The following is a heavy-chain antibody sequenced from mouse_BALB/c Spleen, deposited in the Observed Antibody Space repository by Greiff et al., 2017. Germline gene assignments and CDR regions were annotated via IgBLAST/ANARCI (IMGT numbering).Heavy chain of an antibody. Sequence: EVQRVESGPELVKPGASVKISCKASGYSFTGYFMNWVKQSHGKSLEWIGRINPYNGDTFYNQKFKGKATLTVDKSSSTAHMELLSLTSEDSAVYYCGKDDGSSWFAYWGQGTLVTVSA. D-gene: IGHD2-3*01. V-gene: IGHV1-37*01. J-gene: IGHJ3*01. CDR2: INPYNGDT. CDR3: GKDDGSSWFAY. CDR1: GYSFTGYF.